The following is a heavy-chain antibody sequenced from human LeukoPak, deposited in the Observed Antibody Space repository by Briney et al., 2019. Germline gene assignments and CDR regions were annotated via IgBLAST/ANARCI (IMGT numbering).Heavy chain of an antibody. Sequence: SETLSLTCTVSGGSISSTSYHWAWIRQPPGKGLEWIGYTHYSGSTNYNPSLKSRVTISGDTSENRFSLRLSSVTAADTAVYYCARQLYSNYNYFDYWGQGALVTVSS. J-gene: IGHJ4*02. D-gene: IGHD4-11*01. V-gene: IGHV4-61*05. CDR1: GGSISSTSYH. CDR3: ARQLYSNYNYFDY. CDR2: THYSGST.